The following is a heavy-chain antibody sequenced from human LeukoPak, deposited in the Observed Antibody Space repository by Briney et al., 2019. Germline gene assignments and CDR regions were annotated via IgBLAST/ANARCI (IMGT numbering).Heavy chain of an antibody. CDR2: ISFDGSKK. Sequence: TVARAAEERSFDKEARYRVWPAQYKKLEWVALISFDGSKKYYPDSVRGRFTISRDDSKNMVNLQMDSLRPEDTAVYYCARGLEWADFDCWGQGTLVTVSS. J-gene: IGHJ4*02. CDR3: ARGLEWADFDC. CDR1: ERSFDKEA. D-gene: IGHD3-3*01. V-gene: IGHV3-30*01.